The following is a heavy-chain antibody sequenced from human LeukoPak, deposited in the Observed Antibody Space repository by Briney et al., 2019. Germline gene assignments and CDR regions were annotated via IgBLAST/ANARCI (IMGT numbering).Heavy chain of an antibody. CDR1: GFTFSSYA. Sequence: GGSLRLPCAASGFTFSSYAMSWVRQAPGKGLEWVSAISGSGGSTYYADSVKGRFTISRDNSKNTLYLQMNSLRAEDTAVYYCAKDHEDSSSWYYFDYWGQGTLVTVSS. CDR2: ISGSGGST. V-gene: IGHV3-23*01. CDR3: AKDHEDSSSWYYFDY. J-gene: IGHJ4*02. D-gene: IGHD6-13*01.